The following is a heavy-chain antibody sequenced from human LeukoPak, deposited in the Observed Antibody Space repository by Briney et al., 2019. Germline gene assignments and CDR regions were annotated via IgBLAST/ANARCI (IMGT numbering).Heavy chain of an antibody. Sequence: SVKVSCKASGGTFSSYAISWVPQAPGQGLEWMGGIIPIFGTANYAQKFQGRVTITTDESTSTAYMELSSLRSEDTAVYYCAREGRIVVVPADPHDAFDIWGQGTMVTVSS. CDR3: AREGRIVVVPADPHDAFDI. CDR2: IIPIFGTA. J-gene: IGHJ3*02. D-gene: IGHD2-2*01. CDR1: GGTFSSYA. V-gene: IGHV1-69*05.